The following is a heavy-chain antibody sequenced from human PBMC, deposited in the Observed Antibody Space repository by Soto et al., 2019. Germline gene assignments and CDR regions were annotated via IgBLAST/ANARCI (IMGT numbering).Heavy chain of an antibody. CDR1: GGSISSYY. Sequence: QVQLQESGPGLVKPSETLSLTCTVSGGSISSYYWSWIRQPPGKGLEWIGYIYYSGSTNYNPSLKRRVTISVDTSKNQFSLKLSSVTAADTAVYYCARDAGYYDSSGYHGGYFDYWGQGTLVTVSS. J-gene: IGHJ4*02. D-gene: IGHD3-22*01. V-gene: IGHV4-59*01. CDR2: IYYSGST. CDR3: ARDAGYYDSSGYHGGYFDY.